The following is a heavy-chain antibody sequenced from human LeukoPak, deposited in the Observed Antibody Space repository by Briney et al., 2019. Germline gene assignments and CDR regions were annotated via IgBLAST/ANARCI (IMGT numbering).Heavy chain of an antibody. D-gene: IGHD6-13*01. CDR2: IYTSGST. CDR3: ARDQGIAAAGT. J-gene: IGHJ4*02. CDR1: GGSISSYY. Sequence: PSETLSLTCTVSGGSISSYYWSWIRQPAGKGLEWIGRIYTSGSTNYNPSLKSRVTISVDKSKNQFSLKLSSVTAADTAVYYYARDQGIAAAGTWGQGTLVTVSS. V-gene: IGHV4-4*07.